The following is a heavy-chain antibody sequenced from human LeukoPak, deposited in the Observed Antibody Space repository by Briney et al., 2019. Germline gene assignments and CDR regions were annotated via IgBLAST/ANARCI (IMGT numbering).Heavy chain of an antibody. CDR3: ARGPQGSGWYSFYYYGMDV. CDR2: ISYDGSNK. V-gene: IGHV3-30*04. CDR1: GFTFSSYA. Sequence: PGGSLRLSCAASGFTFSSYAMHWVRQAPGKGLEWVAVISYDGSNKYYADSVKGRFTISRDNSKNTLYLQMNSLRAEDTAVYYCARGPQGSGWYSFYYYGMDVWGQGTTVTVSS. D-gene: IGHD6-19*01. J-gene: IGHJ6*02.